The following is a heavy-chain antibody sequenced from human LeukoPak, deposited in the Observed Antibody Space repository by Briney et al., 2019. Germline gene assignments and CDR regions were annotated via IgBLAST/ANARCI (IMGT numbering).Heavy chain of an antibody. CDR3: ARGGSGATRDDTFDI. CDR1: GFTFSNYG. D-gene: IGHD3-10*01. Sequence: TGGSLRLSCAASGFTFSNYGMHWVRQAPGKGLEWVSSISSGSGHIFYADSVKGRFTISRDNAENSLYLQMNSLRAEDTAVYYCARGGSGATRDDTFDIWGQGTMVTVSS. J-gene: IGHJ3*02. CDR2: ISSGSGHI. V-gene: IGHV3-21*01.